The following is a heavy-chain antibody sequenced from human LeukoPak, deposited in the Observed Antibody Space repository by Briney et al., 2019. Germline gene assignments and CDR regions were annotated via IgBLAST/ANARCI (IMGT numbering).Heavy chain of an antibody. CDR2: ISGGGTTT. V-gene: IGHV3-23*01. D-gene: IGHD3-22*01. CDR3: AKGLVDSSGYFLFDY. J-gene: IGHJ4*02. CDR1: GFTFRSYT. Sequence: GGSLRLSRAASGFTFRSYTMNWVGQAPGKGLEWVSTISGGGTTTYYADSVKGRFTISRDNSKNTLYLQMNSLRAEDTAVYYCAKGLVDSSGYFLFDYWGQGTLVTVSS.